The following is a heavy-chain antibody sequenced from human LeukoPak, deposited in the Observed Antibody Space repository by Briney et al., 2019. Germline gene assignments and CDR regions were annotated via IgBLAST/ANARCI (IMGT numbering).Heavy chain of an antibody. V-gene: IGHV4-30-2*01. D-gene: IGHD3-3*01. CDR2: IYHSGST. CDR1: GGSISSGGYS. Sequence: RTSETLSLTCAVSGGSISSGGYSWSWIRQPPGKGLEWIGYIYHSGSTYYNPPLKSRVTISVDRSKNQFSLKLSSVTAADTAVYYCARGGVRSFDYWGQGTLVTVSS. CDR3: ARGGVRSFDY. J-gene: IGHJ4*02.